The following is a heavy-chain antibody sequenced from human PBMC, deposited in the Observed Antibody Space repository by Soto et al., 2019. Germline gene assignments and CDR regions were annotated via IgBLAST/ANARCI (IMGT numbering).Heavy chain of an antibody. CDR3: AREAPLSSGWYLIDY. CDR2: IYTSGST. V-gene: IGHV4-4*07. D-gene: IGHD6-19*01. Sequence: PSETLSLTXTVSGGSISSYYWSWIQQPAGKGLEWIGRIYTSGSTNYNPSLKSRVTMSVDTSKNQLSLKLSSVTAADTAVYYCAREAPLSSGWYLIDYWGQGTLVTVSS. J-gene: IGHJ4*02. CDR1: GGSISSYY.